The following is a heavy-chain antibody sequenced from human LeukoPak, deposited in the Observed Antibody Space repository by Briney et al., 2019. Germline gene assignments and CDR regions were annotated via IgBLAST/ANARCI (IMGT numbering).Heavy chain of an antibody. V-gene: IGHV3-23*01. CDR3: ARGGVDHYGSGTYYLMYYFDH. CDR1: GVTFNSYG. Sequence: GGSLRLSCAASGVTFNSYGMSWVRQAPGKGLEWVSGISGSGGATYYADSVKGRFTVSRDDPHNTLYLQMNSVRAEDTAVYFCARGGVDHYGSGTYYLMYYFDHWGQGALVTVSS. CDR2: ISGSGGAT. J-gene: IGHJ4*02. D-gene: IGHD3-10*01.